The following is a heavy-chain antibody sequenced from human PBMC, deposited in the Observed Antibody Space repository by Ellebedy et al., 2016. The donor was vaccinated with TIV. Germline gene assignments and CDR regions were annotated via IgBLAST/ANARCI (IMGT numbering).Heavy chain of an antibody. CDR1: GFTFSSYG. CDR2: IWYDGSNK. J-gene: IGHJ4*02. V-gene: IGHV3-33*08. D-gene: IGHD3-3*01. CDR3: ARAARDNFWSGYYFDY. Sequence: GESLKISCAASGFTFSSYGMHWVRQAPGKGLEWVAVIWYDGSNKYYADSVKGRFTISRDNAKNSLYLQMNSLRAEDTAVYYCARAARDNFWSGYYFDYWGQGTLVTVSS.